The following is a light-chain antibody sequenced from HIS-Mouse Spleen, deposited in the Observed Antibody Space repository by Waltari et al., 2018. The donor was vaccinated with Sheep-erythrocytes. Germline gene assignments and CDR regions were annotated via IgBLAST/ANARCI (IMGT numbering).Light chain of an antibody. CDR3: CSYAGSSTPWV. Sequence: QSALTQPASVSGSPGQSITISCTGTSSDVGSYNLVSWYQQHPGKAPKLMFYEGSKRPSGVSNRVAGSKSGNTASLTISGLQAEDEADYYCCSYAGSSTPWVFGGGTKLTVL. V-gene: IGLV2-23*01. CDR2: EGS. CDR1: SSDVGSYNL. J-gene: IGLJ3*02.